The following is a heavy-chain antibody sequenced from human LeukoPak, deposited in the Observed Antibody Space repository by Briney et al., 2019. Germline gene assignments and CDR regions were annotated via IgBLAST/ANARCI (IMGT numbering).Heavy chain of an antibody. CDR2: ISGSGGSK. D-gene: IGHD1-26*01. V-gene: IGHV3-23*01. Sequence: GGSLRLSCAASGFTFSSYVMSWVRQAPGKGLEWVSDISGSGGSKYYADSVKGRFTISRDNAKNSLDLQMDSLRAEDTAVYYCARAGGSYTFDYWGQGTLVTVSS. CDR3: ARAGGSYTFDY. CDR1: GFTFSSYV. J-gene: IGHJ4*02.